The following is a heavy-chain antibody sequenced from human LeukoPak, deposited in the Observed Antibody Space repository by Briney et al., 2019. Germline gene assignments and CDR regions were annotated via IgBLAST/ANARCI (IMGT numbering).Heavy chain of an antibody. CDR1: GGSISSSSYY. J-gene: IGHJ4*02. D-gene: IGHD5-12*01. V-gene: IGHV4-39*01. Sequence: PSETLSLTCTVSGGSISSSSYYWGWIRQPPGKGLEWIGSIYYSGSTYYNPSLKSRVTISVDTSKNQFPLKLSSVTAADTAVYYCARGIVATTPYFDYWGQGTLVTVSS. CDR3: ARGIVATTPYFDY. CDR2: IYYSGST.